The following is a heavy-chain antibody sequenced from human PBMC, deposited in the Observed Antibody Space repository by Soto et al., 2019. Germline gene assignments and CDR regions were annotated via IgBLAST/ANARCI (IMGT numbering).Heavy chain of an antibody. D-gene: IGHD1-26*01. CDR3: AKNSGPNWYFDL. CDR1: GYTFTSYE. Sequence: QVQLVQSGAEVKKPGASVKVSCKASGYTFTSYEITWVRQAPGQGLEWMGWISGYNGNTNYAQKFQGRVTMTTETSTSTAYMELRSLRSDDTAVYYCAKNSGPNWYFDLCGRGTLVTVSS. J-gene: IGHJ2*01. CDR2: ISGYNGNT. V-gene: IGHV1-18*01.